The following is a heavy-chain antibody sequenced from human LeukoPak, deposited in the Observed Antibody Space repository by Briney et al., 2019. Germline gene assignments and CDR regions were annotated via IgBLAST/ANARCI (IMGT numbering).Heavy chain of an antibody. Sequence: GGSLRLSCAASGFTFSSYGMHWVRQAPGKGLEWVAVIWYDGSNKYYADSVKGRFTISRDDSKNTLYLQMNSLRAEDTAVYYCARDSGSTAVAGELDYWGQGTLVTVSS. CDR3: ARDSGSTAVAGELDY. CDR1: GFTFSSYG. V-gene: IGHV3-33*01. D-gene: IGHD6-19*01. CDR2: IWYDGSNK. J-gene: IGHJ4*02.